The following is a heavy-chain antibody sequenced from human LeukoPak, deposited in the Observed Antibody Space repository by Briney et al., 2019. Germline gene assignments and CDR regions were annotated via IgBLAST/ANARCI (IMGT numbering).Heavy chain of an antibody. D-gene: IGHD3-10*01. CDR3: ARDQRSGSGLLEYYFDY. CDR2: ISSSSSYI. J-gene: IGHJ4*02. Sequence: GGSLRLSCAASGFTFSSYSMNWVRQAPGKGLEWVSSISSSSSYIYYADSVKGRFTISRDNAKNSLYLQMNSPRAEDTAVYYCARDQRSGSGLLEYYFDYWGQGTLVTVSS. V-gene: IGHV3-21*01. CDR1: GFTFSSYS.